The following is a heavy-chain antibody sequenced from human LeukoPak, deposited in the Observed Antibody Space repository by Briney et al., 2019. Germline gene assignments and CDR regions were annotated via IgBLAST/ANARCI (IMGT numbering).Heavy chain of an antibody. J-gene: IGHJ4*02. CDR1: GFTSSSYA. V-gene: IGHV3-30*04. D-gene: IGHD6-19*01. Sequence: GGSLRLSCAASGFTSSSYAMHWVRQAPGKGLEWVAVISYDGSNKYYADSVKGRFTISRDNSKNTLYLQMNSLRAEGTAVYYCAREISKKDSSGWYYYFDYWGQGTLVTVSS. CDR2: ISYDGSNK. CDR3: AREISKKDSSGWYYYFDY.